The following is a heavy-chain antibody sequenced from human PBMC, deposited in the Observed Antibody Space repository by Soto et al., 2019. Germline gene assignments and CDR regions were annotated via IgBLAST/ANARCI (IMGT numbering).Heavy chain of an antibody. J-gene: IGHJ6*03. D-gene: IGHD3-16*02. CDR3: ARGPLHLGELSTGSHMDV. Sequence: ASETLSLTCAVYGGSFSGYYWSWIRQPPGKGLEWIGEINHSGSTNYNPSLKSRVTISVDTSKNQFSLKLSSVTAADTAVYYCARGPLHLGELSTGSHMDVWGKGTTVTVSS. CDR2: INHSGST. CDR1: GGSFSGYY. V-gene: IGHV4-34*01.